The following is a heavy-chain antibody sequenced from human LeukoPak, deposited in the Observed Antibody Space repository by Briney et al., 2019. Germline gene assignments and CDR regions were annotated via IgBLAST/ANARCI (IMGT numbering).Heavy chain of an antibody. V-gene: IGHV3-23*01. CDR1: GFTFSTYA. Sequence: GGSLRLSCAASGFTFSTYAMSWVRQAPGKGLEWVSGISGSGDNTYYADSVKGRFTISRDNSKNTVYVQMKNLRAEDTAVYYCAKYSWGAVAAPFDYWGQGALVTVSS. CDR2: ISGSGDNT. CDR3: AKYSWGAVAAPFDY. D-gene: IGHD6-19*01. J-gene: IGHJ4*02.